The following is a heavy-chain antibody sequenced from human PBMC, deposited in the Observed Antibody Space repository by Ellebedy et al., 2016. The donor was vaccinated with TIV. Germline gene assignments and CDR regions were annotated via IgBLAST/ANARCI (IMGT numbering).Heavy chain of an antibody. CDR2: IHTGGDT. CDR1: GFTVSYTY. D-gene: IGHD1-20*01. V-gene: IGHV3-53*01. Sequence: GESLKISCAASGFTVSYTYMSWVRQAPGKGLEWVSGIHTGGDTYYADSVKGRFTISRDSSKNTLFLQMNSLIAEDTAMYYCARRITGTYGDDAFDIWGQGTMVTVSS. CDR3: ARRITGTYGDDAFDI. J-gene: IGHJ3*02.